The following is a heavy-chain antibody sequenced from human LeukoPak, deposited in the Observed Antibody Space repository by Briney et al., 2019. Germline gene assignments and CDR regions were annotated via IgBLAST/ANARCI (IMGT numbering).Heavy chain of an antibody. CDR1: GYTFTSYD. J-gene: IGHJ4*02. CDR2: MNPNSDNT. V-gene: IGHV1-8*03. Sequence: ASVKVSCKASGYTFTSYDINWVRQATGQGLGWMGWMNPNSDNTGYAQKLQGRLTITKNTSISTAYMELSSLTSEDTAVYYCAREGLDYWGQGTLVTVSS. CDR3: AREGLDY.